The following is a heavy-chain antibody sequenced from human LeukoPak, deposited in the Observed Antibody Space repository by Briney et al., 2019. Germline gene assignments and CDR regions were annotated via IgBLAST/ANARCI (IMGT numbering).Heavy chain of an antibody. CDR3: ARQDYDYVWGSYDHFDY. CDR1: GGSFSGYY. V-gene: IGHV4-34*01. D-gene: IGHD3-16*01. J-gene: IGHJ4*02. Sequence: PSETLSLTCAVYGGSFSGYYWSWIRQPPGKGLEWIGSLYYSGTTHYNPSLKSRVTISVDTSKNQFSLKLSSVTAADTAVYYCARQDYDYVWGSYDHFDYWGQGTLVTVSS. CDR2: LYYSGTT.